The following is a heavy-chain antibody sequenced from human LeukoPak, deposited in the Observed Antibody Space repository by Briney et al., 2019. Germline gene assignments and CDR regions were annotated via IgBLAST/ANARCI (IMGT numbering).Heavy chain of an antibody. CDR3: ARFPGSAEYRHYYYMDV. D-gene: IGHD2-15*01. J-gene: IGHJ6*03. Sequence: SETLSLTCTLSGGSITSSAFYWTWVRQSPGKGLQWITTLYHSGTTYYNPSLKSRVTVSVDTSKNQFSLKLTSVTAADTAVYYCARFPGSAEYRHYYYMDVWGKGTTVTVSS. V-gene: IGHV4-39*07. CDR1: GGSITSSAFY. CDR2: LYHSGTT.